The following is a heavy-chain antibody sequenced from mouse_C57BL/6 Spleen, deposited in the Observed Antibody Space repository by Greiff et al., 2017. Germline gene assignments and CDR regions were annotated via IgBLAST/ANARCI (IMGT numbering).Heavy chain of an antibody. V-gene: IGHV1-81*01. CDR1: GFTFTSYG. CDR3: ARRGKLEFYFDY. Sequence: VQLLESGAELARPGASVKLSCKASGFTFTSYGISWVKQRPGQGLEWIGEIYPRSGNTYYNEKFKGKATLTADKSSSTAYMELRSLTSEDSAVYFCARRGKLEFYFDYWGQGTTLTVSS. D-gene: IGHD4-1*01. CDR2: IYPRSGNT. J-gene: IGHJ2*01.